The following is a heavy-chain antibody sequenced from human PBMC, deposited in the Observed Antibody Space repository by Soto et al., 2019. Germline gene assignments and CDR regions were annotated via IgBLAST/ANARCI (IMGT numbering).Heavy chain of an antibody. CDR1: GFSLRSLGMA. J-gene: IGHJ4*02. V-gene: IGHV2-5*02. CDR2: IYWDDEE. D-gene: IGHD6-6*01. Sequence: QITLKESGPTLLKPTQTLTLTCTFSGFSLRSLGMAVGWIRQPPGRAPEGVALIYWDDEERYSPSLQSRLTITKDTSKNHVVLTMTTMDPVDTATYYCARRYDSSFDFWGQGIPVTVSS. CDR3: ARRYDSSFDF.